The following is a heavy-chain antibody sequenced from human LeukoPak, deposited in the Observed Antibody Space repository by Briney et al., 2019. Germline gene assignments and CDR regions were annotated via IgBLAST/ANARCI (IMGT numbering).Heavy chain of an antibody. V-gene: IGHV4-59*01. J-gene: IGHJ3*02. D-gene: IGHD3-9*01. CDR3: ARGFDGPNAFDI. CDR2: IYYSGST. Sequence: SETLSLTCTVSGGSISRYYWSWIRQPPGKGLEWIGYIYYSGSTNYNPSLKSRVTVSIDTSKNQVSLKLSSMTAADTAVYYCARGFDGPNAFDIWGQGTMVTVSS. CDR1: GGSISRYY.